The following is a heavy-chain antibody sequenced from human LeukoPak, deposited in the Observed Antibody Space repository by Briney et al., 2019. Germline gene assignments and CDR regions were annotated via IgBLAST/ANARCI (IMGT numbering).Heavy chain of an antibody. D-gene: IGHD3-10*02. J-gene: IGHJ5*02. CDR2: IIPIFGTA. CDR1: GGTFSSYA. CDR3: ARGLMFGTPSEFDP. V-gene: IGHV1-69*13. Sequence: GASVKVSCKASGGTFSSYAISWVRQAPGRELEWMGGIIPIFGTANYAQKFQGRVTITADESTSTAYMELSSPRSEDTAVYYCARGLMFGTPSEFDPWGQGTLVTVSS.